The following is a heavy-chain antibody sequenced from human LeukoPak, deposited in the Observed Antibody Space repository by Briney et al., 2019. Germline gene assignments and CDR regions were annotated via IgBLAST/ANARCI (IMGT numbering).Heavy chain of an antibody. J-gene: IGHJ4*02. Sequence: GGSLRLSCAASGFTFSDYGMHWVRQAPGKGLEWVALISYDGGNKFYADSVRDRFTISRDNSKNTLFLQMNSLRIEDTAVYYCAMVFEVRGARRPKDYWGQGTLVIVSS. CDR1: GFTFSDYG. D-gene: IGHD3-10*01. V-gene: IGHV3-30*03. CDR3: AMVFEVRGARRPKDY. CDR2: ISYDGGNK.